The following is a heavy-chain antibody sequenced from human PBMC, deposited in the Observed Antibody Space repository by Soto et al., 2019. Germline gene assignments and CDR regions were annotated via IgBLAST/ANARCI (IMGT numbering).Heavy chain of an antibody. Sequence: ASVKVSCKVSGYTLTELSMHWVRQAPGKGLEWMGGFDPEDGNTNYAQKLQGRVTMTTDTSTSTAYMELRSLRSDDTAVYYCARNSKAIFGVVSYYYGMDVWGQGTTVTVSS. CDR3: ARNSKAIFGVVSYYYGMDV. CDR2: FDPEDGNT. V-gene: IGHV1-24*01. J-gene: IGHJ6*02. CDR1: GYTLTELS. D-gene: IGHD3-3*01.